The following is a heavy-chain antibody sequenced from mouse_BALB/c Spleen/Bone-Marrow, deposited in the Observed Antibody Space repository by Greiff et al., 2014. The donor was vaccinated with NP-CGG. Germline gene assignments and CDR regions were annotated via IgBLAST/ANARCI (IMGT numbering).Heavy chain of an antibody. CDR3: AREANWNFDY. V-gene: IGHV1S56*01. Sequence: VQLQQSGPELVTPGASVRISCKAAGYTFTSYYIHWVKQRPGQGLEWIGWIYPGNVNTKYNEKFRGKATLTADKSSSTAYIQLSSLTSEDSAVYFCAREANWNFDYWGQGTTLTVSS. J-gene: IGHJ2*01. D-gene: IGHD4-1*01. CDR1: GYTFTSYY. CDR2: IYPGNVNT.